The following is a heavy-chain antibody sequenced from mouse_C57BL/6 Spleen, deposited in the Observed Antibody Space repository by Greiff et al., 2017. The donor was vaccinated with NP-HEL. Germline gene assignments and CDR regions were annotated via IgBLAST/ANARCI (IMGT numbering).Heavy chain of an antibody. CDR1: GFNITDYY. J-gene: IGHJ2*01. CDR3: ASLYYYGSSYLDY. V-gene: IGHV14-2*01. D-gene: IGHD1-1*01. CDR2: IDPEDGET. Sequence: VQLKESGAELVKPGASVKLSCTASGFNITDYYMHWVKQRTEQGLEWIGRIDPEDGETKYAPKFQGKATITADTSSNTAYLQLSSLTSEDTAVYYCASLYYYGSSYLDYWGQGTTLTVSS.